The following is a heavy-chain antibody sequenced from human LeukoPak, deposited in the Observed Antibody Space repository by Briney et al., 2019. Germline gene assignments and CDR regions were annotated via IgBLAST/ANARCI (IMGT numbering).Heavy chain of an antibody. CDR3: ARQSIPRYSSSWYYFDY. D-gene: IGHD6-13*01. CDR2: ISYDESNK. CDR1: RFTFSSYA. Sequence: GRSLRLSCAASRFTFSSYAMHWVRQAPGKGLEWVALISYDESNKYYADSVKGRFTISRDNSKNTLYLQMNSLRAEDTAVYYCARQSIPRYSSSWYYFDYWGQGTLVTVSS. V-gene: IGHV3-30*04. J-gene: IGHJ4*02.